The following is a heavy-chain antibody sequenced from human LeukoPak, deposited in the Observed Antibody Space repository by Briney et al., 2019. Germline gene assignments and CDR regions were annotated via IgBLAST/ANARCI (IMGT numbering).Heavy chain of an antibody. J-gene: IGHJ6*02. CDR1: GYNFTGYY. D-gene: IGHD5-18*01. V-gene: IGHV1-2*02. Sequence: WASVKVSCKASGYNFTGYYMHWVRQAPGQGLEWMGWINPNSGGTNYAQKFQGRVTMTRDTSISTAYMELSRLRSDDTAVYYCARERSGYSYGNYYYGMDVWGQGTTVTVSS. CDR2: INPNSGGT. CDR3: ARERSGYSYGNYYYGMDV.